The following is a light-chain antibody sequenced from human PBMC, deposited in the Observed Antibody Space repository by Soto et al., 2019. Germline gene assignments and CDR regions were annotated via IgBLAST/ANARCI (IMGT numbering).Light chain of an antibody. J-gene: IGLJ1*01. CDR2: GNS. Sequence: QSVLTQPPSVSGAPGQRVTISCTGSSSNIGAGYDVHWYQQLPGTAPKLLIYGNSNRPSGVPDRFSGSKSGTSASLVITGLQAEDEADYHCQSYDSSLGYVFGYGTKVTVL. CDR1: SSNIGAGYD. V-gene: IGLV1-40*01. CDR3: QSYDSSLGYV.